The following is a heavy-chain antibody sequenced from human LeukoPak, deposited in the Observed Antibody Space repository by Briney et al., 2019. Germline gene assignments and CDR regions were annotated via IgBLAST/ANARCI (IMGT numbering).Heavy chain of an antibody. CDR2: IYHSGST. J-gene: IGHJ3*02. V-gene: IGHV4-38-2*01. D-gene: IGHD3-16*02. CDR1: GYSISSGYY. Sequence: SETLSLTCAVSGYSISSGYYWGWIRQPPGKGLEWIGSIYHSGSTYYNPSLKSRVTISADTSKNQFSLKLSSVTAADTAVYYCARPRNDYDYVWGSYRANDAFDIWGQGTMVTVSS. CDR3: ARPRNDYDYVWGSYRANDAFDI.